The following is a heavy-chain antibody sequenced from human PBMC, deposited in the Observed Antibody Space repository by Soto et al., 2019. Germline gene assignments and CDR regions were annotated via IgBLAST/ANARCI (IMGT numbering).Heavy chain of an antibody. V-gene: IGHV3-30*18. CDR2: ISYDGSNK. D-gene: IGHD2-21*02. Sequence: GGSLRLSCAASGFTFSSYGMHWVRQAPGKGLEWVAVISYDGSNKYYADSVKGRFTISRGNSKNTLYLQMNSLRAEDTAVYYCAKDWGRYCGGDCYLDYWGQGTLVTVSS. CDR1: GFTFSSYG. CDR3: AKDWGRYCGGDCYLDY. J-gene: IGHJ4*02.